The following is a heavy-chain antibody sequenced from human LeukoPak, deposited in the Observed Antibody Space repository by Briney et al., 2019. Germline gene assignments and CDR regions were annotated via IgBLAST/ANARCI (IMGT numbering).Heavy chain of an antibody. V-gene: IGHV3-30-3*01. D-gene: IGHD3-10*01. CDR3: AKGDDYYGSVPDY. CDR1: GFTFSSYA. Sequence: GGSLRLSCAASGFTFSSYAMHWVRQAPGKGLEWVAVISYDGSNKYYADSVKGRFTISRDNSKNTLYLQMNSLRAEDTAVYYCAKGDDYYGSVPDYWGQGTLVIVSS. J-gene: IGHJ4*02. CDR2: ISYDGSNK.